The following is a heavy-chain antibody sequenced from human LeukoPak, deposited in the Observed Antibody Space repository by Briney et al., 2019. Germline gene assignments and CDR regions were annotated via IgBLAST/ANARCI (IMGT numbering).Heavy chain of an antibody. D-gene: IGHD2-2*01. CDR2: INHSGST. Sequence: SETLSLTCAVYNGSFSVYYWNWIRQPPGKGLEWIGEINHSGSTNYNPTLKTRFTISIDTSKKQLSLKLSAVTGTDTPVFYLTRGGRYCSSTNCRTWFAPWGQGTLVTVSS. V-gene: IGHV4-34*01. CDR3: TRGGRYCSSTNCRTWFAP. CDR1: NGSFSVYY. J-gene: IGHJ5*02.